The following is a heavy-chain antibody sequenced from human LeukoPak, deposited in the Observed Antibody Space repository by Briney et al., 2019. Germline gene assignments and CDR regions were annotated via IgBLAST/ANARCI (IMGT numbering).Heavy chain of an antibody. V-gene: IGHV4-59*12. CDR3: ARVGAAAGYTIEHFQH. CDR1: GGSISSYY. CDR2: VYYTGST. D-gene: IGHD6-13*01. J-gene: IGHJ1*01. Sequence: SETLSLTCTVSGGSISSYYWSWIRQPPGKGLEWIGYVYYTGSTNYNPSLKSRVTISVDTSKNQFSLKLSSVTAADTAIYYCARVGAAAGYTIEHFQHWGQGTLVTVSS.